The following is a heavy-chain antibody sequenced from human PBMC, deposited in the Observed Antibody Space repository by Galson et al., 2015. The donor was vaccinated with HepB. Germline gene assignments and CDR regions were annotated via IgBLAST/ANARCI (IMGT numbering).Heavy chain of an antibody. J-gene: IGHJ4*02. CDR1: GFTFSSYW. V-gene: IGHV3-7*01. D-gene: IGHD6-19*01. Sequence: SLRLSCAASGFTFSSYWMSWVRQAPGKGLEWVANIKQDGSEKYYVDSVKGRFTISRDNAKNSLYLQMNSLRAEDTAVYYCARDYSSGWYGALYFDYWGQGTLVTVSS. CDR2: IKQDGSEK. CDR3: ARDYSSGWYGALYFDY.